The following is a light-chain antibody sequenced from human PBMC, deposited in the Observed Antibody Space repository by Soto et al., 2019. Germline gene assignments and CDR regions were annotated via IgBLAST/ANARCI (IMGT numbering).Light chain of an antibody. CDR2: AAS. J-gene: IGKJ3*01. V-gene: IGKV1-39*01. CDR3: QQGYSFPRT. Sequence: DIQMTQSPSSLSASVGDRITITCRASQTIGTYLSWYNQRPGKAPKLLIYAASTLQRGAPSRFSGSGSWTDFTLTISSLQPEDFATYYCQQGYSFPRTFGPGTKVDIK. CDR1: QTIGTY.